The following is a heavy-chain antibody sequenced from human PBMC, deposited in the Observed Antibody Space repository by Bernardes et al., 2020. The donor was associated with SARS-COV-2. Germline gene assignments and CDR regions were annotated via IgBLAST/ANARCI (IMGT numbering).Heavy chain of an antibody. Sequence: AAVKVSCKVSGYTLTELSMHWVRQAPGKGLEWMGGFDPEDGETIYAQKFQGRVTMTEDTSTDTAYMELSSLRSEDTAVYYCATAFAAVGKTPIWFDPWGQGTLVTVSS. CDR2: FDPEDGET. D-gene: IGHD1-26*01. J-gene: IGHJ5*02. V-gene: IGHV1-24*01. CDR3: ATAFAAVGKTPIWFDP. CDR1: GYTLTELS.